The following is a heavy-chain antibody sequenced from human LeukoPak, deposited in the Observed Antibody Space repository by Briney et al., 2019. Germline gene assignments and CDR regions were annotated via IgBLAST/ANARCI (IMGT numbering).Heavy chain of an antibody. J-gene: IGHJ4*02. Sequence: PSETLSLTCTVAGSSINDYYWTCIRHPPGKGLEWSGDIYYSGNTNYNPSLQRRVPLSLDTSKNQFPLKLTSLPAAATAMYYCARRQAKPPHYFDYWGQGALVTVSS. CDR3: ARRQAKPPHYFDY. CDR1: GSSINDYY. V-gene: IGHV4-59*08. CDR2: IYYSGNT.